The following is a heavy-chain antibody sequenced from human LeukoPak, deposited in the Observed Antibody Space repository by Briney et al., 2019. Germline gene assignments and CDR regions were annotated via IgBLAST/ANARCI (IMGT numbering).Heavy chain of an antibody. Sequence: KPSQTLSPTWTVSGASISSYYWSWIRQPPGNWLEWVGYIYYSGSTNYNPSRKSRVTISVDTSKNDFSFKLSSVTAADTAVYYCAREDYDFWSGYPRSVYYYYMDVWGKGTTVTVSS. J-gene: IGHJ6*03. CDR2: IYYSGST. V-gene: IGHV4-59*01. CDR3: AREDYDFWSGYPRSVYYYYMDV. CDR1: GASISSYY. D-gene: IGHD3-3*01.